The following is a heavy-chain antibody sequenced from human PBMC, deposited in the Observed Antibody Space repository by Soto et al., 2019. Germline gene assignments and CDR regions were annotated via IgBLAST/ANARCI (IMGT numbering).Heavy chain of an antibody. J-gene: IGHJ1*01. CDR2: LHINGVT. Sequence: QVQQQESGPGLVKPSDTLSLICSVSGTYISEFSWSWIRQPAGKGLEWIGRLHINGVTQYNPSFKTRVTMSIATSRNHFSLNLQSATAADTAVYYCARETGENWTYEAHWGQGTLVTVSS. CDR1: GTYISEFS. D-gene: IGHD1-7*01. V-gene: IGHV4-4*07. CDR3: ARETGENWTYEAH.